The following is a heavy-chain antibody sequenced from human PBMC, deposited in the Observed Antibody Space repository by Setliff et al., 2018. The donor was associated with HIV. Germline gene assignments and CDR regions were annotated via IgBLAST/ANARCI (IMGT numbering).Heavy chain of an antibody. J-gene: IGHJ6*03. CDR2: FYPEDGTT. CDR1: GYIPTALS. Sequence: ASVKVSCKVSGYIPTALSVHWVRQAPGKGLEWMGGFYPEDGTTIHAQNFQGRVTMTEATSSYTAYMELSSLRSEDTAVYFCARGTTATDYYYYMDVWGKGTSVTVSS. CDR3: ARGTTATDYYYYMDV. D-gene: IGHD4-17*01. V-gene: IGHV1-24*01.